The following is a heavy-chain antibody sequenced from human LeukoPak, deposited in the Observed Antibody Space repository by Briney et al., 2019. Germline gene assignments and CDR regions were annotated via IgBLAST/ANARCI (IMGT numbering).Heavy chain of an antibody. CDR2: INHSGST. J-gene: IGHJ4*02. Sequence: PSETLSLTCAGYGGSFSGYYWSWIRQPPGKGLEWIGEINHSGSTNYNPSLKSRVTISVDTSKNQFSLKLSSVTAADTAVYYCARHRFYGSGSYYKGQFDYWGQGTLVTVSS. D-gene: IGHD3-10*01. V-gene: IGHV4-34*01. CDR3: ARHRFYGSGSYYKGQFDY. CDR1: GGSFSGYY.